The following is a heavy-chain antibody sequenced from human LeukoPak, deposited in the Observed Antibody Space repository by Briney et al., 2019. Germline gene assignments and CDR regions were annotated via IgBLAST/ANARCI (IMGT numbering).Heavy chain of an antibody. D-gene: IGHD6-6*01. CDR1: GGTFSSYV. CDR2: IIPIFGTT. J-gene: IGHJ5*02. CDR3: ARPKGWSSSFLIPTNNWFDP. V-gene: IGHV1-69*13. Sequence: GASVKVSCKAFGGTFSSYVINWVRQAPGQGLEWMGGIIPIFGTTNYAQKFQGRATITADESTNTVYMELSSLRSDDTAVYYCARPKGWSSSFLIPTNNWFDPWGQGTLVTVSS.